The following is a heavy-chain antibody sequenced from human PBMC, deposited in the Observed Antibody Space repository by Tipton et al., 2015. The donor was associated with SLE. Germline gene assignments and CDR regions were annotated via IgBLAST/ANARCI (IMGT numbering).Heavy chain of an antibody. CDR1: GGSISSYY. CDR2: IYISGST. V-gene: IGHV4-4*07. CDR3: ARDPRYGNFDY. J-gene: IGHJ4*02. D-gene: IGHD5-18*01. Sequence: GLVKPSETLSLTCTVSGGSISSYYWSWIRQPAGKGLEWIGRIYISGSTDYSPSLKSRVTISVDTAKNQFSRKLSSVTAADTAVYYCARDPRYGNFDYWGQGTLVTVSS.